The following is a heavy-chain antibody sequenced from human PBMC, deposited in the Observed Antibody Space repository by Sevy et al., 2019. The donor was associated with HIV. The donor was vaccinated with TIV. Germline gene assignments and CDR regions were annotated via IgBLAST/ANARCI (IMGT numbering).Heavy chain of an antibody. CDR1: GFTLTEFS. Sequence: ASVKVSCKVSGFTLTEFSVHWVRQPPGKSLEWMGGFHEDGEEMYAQKFQGRITVTQDTSTDTAYMELSSLRSEDTAVYYCATDIAVGRDYWGQGTLVTVSS. CDR2: FHEDGEE. V-gene: IGHV1-24*01. J-gene: IGHJ4*02. D-gene: IGHD2-15*01. CDR3: ATDIAVGRDY.